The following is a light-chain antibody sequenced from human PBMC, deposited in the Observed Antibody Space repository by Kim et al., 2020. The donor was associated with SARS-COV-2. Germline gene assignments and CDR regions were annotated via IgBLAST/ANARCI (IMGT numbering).Light chain of an antibody. CDR2: KAS. Sequence: DIQMTQSPSTLSASVGDRVTITCRASQNINRWLAWYQHRPGKAPELLIYKASNLDSGVPSRFSGSGSGTEYTLTISSLQPDDFATYYCQQYISSWTCGQGTKVEI. V-gene: IGKV1-5*03. CDR1: QNINRW. CDR3: QQYISSWT. J-gene: IGKJ1*01.